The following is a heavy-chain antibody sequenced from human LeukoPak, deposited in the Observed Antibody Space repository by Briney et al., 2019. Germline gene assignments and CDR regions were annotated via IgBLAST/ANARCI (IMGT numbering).Heavy chain of an antibody. V-gene: IGHV1-69*13. D-gene: IGHD2-15*01. Sequence: SVKVSCKASEGAFNSYAVSWVRQAPGHGLEWMGGIIPIFAKPNYAQKFQGRVTITADESTTTVYMDVSNLRSDNTAVYYCARGPGCRGGTCYHNYFDHWGQGTLLTVSS. CDR1: EGAFNSYA. CDR2: IIPIFAKP. CDR3: ARGPGCRGGTCYHNYFDH. J-gene: IGHJ4*02.